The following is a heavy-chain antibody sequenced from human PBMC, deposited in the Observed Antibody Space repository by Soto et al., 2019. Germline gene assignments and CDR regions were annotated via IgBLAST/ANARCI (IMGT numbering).Heavy chain of an antibody. CDR1: GFTFSSYA. CDR2: ISGSGGST. J-gene: IGHJ4*02. V-gene: IGHV3-23*01. Sequence: GWSLRLSCAASGFTFSSYAMSLVRQAPGKGLEWVSAISGSGGSTYYADSVKGRFTISRDNSKNTLYLQMNSLRAEDTAVYYCAKRRPDSSGYSYFEYWGKGTLVTVS. D-gene: IGHD3-22*01. CDR3: AKRRPDSSGYSYFEY.